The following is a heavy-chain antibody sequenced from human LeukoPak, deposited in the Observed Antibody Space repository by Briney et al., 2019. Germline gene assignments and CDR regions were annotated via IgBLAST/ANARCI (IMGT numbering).Heavy chain of an antibody. CDR1: GGSISSSSSY. D-gene: IGHD2-2*01. CDR2: IYYGGST. CDR3: ARQSVVPAATNIFDY. V-gene: IGHV4-39*01. Sequence: SETLSLTCTVSGGSISSSSSYWGWIRQPPGKGLEWIGSIYYGGSTYSNPSLKSRATISVDTSKNKFSLKLSSVTAADTAVYYCARQSVVPAATNIFDYWGQGTLVTVSS. J-gene: IGHJ4*02.